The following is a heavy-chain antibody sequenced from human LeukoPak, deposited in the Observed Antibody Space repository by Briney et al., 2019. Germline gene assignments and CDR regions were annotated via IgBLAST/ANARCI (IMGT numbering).Heavy chain of an antibody. D-gene: IGHD3-22*01. J-gene: IGHJ4*02. V-gene: IGHV4-59*08. CDR2: IYYSGST. CDR3: ARRQYYDSSGYWYYFDY. Sequence: PSETLSLTCTVSGGSINNYHWSWIRQPPGQGLKCIGQIYYSGSTNYNPSLKSRVTISVDTSKNQFSLNLRSVTAADTAIYYCARRQYYDSSGYWYYFDYWGRGILVTVSS. CDR1: GGSINNYH.